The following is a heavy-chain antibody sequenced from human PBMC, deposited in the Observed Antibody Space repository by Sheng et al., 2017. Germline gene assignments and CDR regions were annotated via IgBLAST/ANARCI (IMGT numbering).Heavy chain of an antibody. Sequence: QVQLQESGPRLVKPSETLSLICSVSGGSISNYYWTWIRQTPGKGLEWIGYVFHNGNTDYRPTLKSRVSISVDNSKNQFYLNVTAVTAADTAIYYCARGRWVPVAGASAGPSFFHLTHFDSWSQGTLVTV. CDR3: ARGRWVPVAGASAGPSFFHLTHFDS. V-gene: IGHV4-59*01. CDR2: VFHNGNT. CDR1: GGSISNYY. J-gene: IGHJ4*02. D-gene: IGHD6-19*01.